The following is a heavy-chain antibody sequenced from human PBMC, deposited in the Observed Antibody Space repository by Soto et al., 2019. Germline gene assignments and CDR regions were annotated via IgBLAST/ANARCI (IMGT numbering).Heavy chain of an antibody. CDR1: GFTFTNAW. CDR2: IKSKTDGGTA. CDR3: TTDAGRTASSFDF. Sequence: PGGSLRLSCAGSGFTFTNAWMNWFRQAPGKGLEWVGRIKSKTDGGTADYAAPVKGRFTISRDDSKNTLYLQINSLKTEDTAVYYCTTDAGRTASSFDFWGQGTLVTVSS. J-gene: IGHJ4*02. D-gene: IGHD1-1*01. V-gene: IGHV3-15*07.